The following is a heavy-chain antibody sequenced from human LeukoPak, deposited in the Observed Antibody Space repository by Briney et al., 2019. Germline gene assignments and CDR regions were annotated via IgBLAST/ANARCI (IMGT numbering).Heavy chain of an antibody. J-gene: IGHJ5*02. D-gene: IGHD6-13*01. CDR1: GGSISSYY. Sequence: SETLSLTCTVSGGSISSYYWSWIRQPPGKGLEWIGYIYYSGSTNYNPSLKSRVTISVDTSKNQFSLKLSSVTAADTAVYYCARDRQPHWFDPWGQGTLVTVSS. CDR2: IYYSGST. CDR3: ARDRQPHWFDP. V-gene: IGHV4-59*01.